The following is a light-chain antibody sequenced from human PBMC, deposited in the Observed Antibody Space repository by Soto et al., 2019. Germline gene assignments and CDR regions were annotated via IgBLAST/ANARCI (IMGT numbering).Light chain of an antibody. CDR1: SSDVGAYNS. J-gene: IGLJ1*01. CDR2: EVS. V-gene: IGLV2-14*01. CDR3: SSYRSSSTYV. Sequence: QSALTQPASVSGSPGQSITLSCTGTSSDVGAYNSVSWYQQYPGKAPKLMMYEVSNRPSGVSDRFSGSKSGNTASLTISGLQTGDEADYYCSSYRSSSTYVFGTGTKVTVL.